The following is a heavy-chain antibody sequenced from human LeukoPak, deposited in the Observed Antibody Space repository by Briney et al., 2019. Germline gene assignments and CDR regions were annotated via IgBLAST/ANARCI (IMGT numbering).Heavy chain of an antibody. V-gene: IGHV4-39*01. CDR1: GGSISSSSYY. Sequence: SETLSPTCTVSGGSISSSSYYWGWIRQPPGKGLEWIGSIYYSGSTYYNPSLKSRVTISVDTSKNQFSLKLSSVTAADTAVYYCARHAKQLGSLYWGQGTLVTVSS. J-gene: IGHJ4*02. D-gene: IGHD6-6*01. CDR2: IYYSGST. CDR3: ARHAKQLGSLY.